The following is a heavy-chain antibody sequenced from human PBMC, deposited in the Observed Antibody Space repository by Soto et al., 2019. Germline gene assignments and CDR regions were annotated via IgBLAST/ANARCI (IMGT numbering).Heavy chain of an antibody. D-gene: IGHD3-22*01. V-gene: IGHV4-59*01. J-gene: IGHJ4*02. CDR2: IYYSGGA. Sequence: QVQLQESGPGLVKPSETLSLTCTVSRGSISSYYWSWIRQPPGKGLEWIGYIYYSGGANYNPSLKSRVTISVDTSKNQFSLTLSSVTAADTAVYYCARGVGYYDSSGSYSFDYWGQGTLVTVSS. CDR1: RGSISSYY. CDR3: ARGVGYYDSSGSYSFDY.